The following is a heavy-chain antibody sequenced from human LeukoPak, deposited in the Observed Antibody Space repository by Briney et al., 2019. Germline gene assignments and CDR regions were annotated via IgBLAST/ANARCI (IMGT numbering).Heavy chain of an antibody. CDR2: INHSGST. V-gene: IGHV4-34*01. CDR3: ARELIGFDP. CDR1: GGSFSGYY. Sequence: RTSGTLSLTCAVYGGSFSGYYWGWIRQPPGKGLEWIGEINHSGSTNYNPSLKSRVTISVDTSKNQFSLKLSSVTAADTAVYYCARELIGFDPWGQGTLVTVSS. J-gene: IGHJ5*02. D-gene: IGHD2-8*01.